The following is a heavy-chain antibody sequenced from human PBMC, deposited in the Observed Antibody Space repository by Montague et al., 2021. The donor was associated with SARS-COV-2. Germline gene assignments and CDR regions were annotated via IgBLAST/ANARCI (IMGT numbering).Heavy chain of an antibody. CDR3: ADYGDTEPFQH. J-gene: IGHJ1*01. CDR1: GFTLGSYS. CDR2: ISRSSRTI. V-gene: IGHV3-48*01. Sequence: SLRLSCAASGFTLGSYSMNWVRQAPGKGLEWVSYISRSSRTIYYADSVKGRITISRDNAKNSLYLQMNSLRAEDTAVYYCADYGDTEPFQHWGQGTLVTVSS. D-gene: IGHD4-17*01.